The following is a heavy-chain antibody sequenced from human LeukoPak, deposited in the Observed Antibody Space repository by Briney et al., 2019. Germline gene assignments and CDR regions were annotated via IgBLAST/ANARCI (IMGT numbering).Heavy chain of an antibody. J-gene: IGHJ5*02. CDR2: INPNSGGT. CDR3: ARAMDDYGKNWFDP. V-gene: IGHV1-2*06. Sequence: GASVKVSCKTSGYTFTGYYIHWVRRAPGQGLEWLGRINPNSGGTSSAQKFQGRVTMTRDTPITTAYMELSSLRFDDTAVYYCARAMDDYGKNWFDPWGQGTLVTVSS. D-gene: IGHD4-17*01. CDR1: GYTFTGYY.